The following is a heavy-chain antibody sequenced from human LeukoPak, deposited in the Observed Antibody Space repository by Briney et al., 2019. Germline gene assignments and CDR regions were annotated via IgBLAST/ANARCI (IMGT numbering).Heavy chain of an antibody. Sequence: GGSLRLSCAASGFTFNTYAMHWVRQAPGKGLEWVSVIYSGGSTYYADSVKGRFTISRDNSKNTLYLQMNSLRAEDTAVYYCARVNGYYGMDVWGQGTTVTVSS. D-gene: IGHD3-9*01. CDR3: ARVNGYYGMDV. V-gene: IGHV3-53*01. J-gene: IGHJ6*02. CDR1: GFTFNTYA. CDR2: IYSGGST.